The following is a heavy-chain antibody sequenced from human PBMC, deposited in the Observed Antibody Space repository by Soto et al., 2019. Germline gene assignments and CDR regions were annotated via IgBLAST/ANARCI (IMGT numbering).Heavy chain of an antibody. CDR3: ARLGAHGHYFDY. V-gene: IGHV4-59*01. Sequence: PSETLSLTCTVSGGSISSYYWSWIRQPPGKGLEWIGYIYYSGSTNYNPSLKSRVTISVDTSKNQFSLKLSSVTAADTAVYYCARLGAHGHYFDYWGQGTLVTVSS. CDR2: IYYSGST. J-gene: IGHJ4*02. D-gene: IGHD3-16*01. CDR1: GGSISSYY.